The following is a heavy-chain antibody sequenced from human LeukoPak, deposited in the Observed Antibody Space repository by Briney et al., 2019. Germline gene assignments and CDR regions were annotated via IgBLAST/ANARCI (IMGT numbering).Heavy chain of an antibody. V-gene: IGHV3-23*01. CDR1: GFTFNTYA. D-gene: IGHD3-10*01. CDR3: ATYYFASGGLFRHFDY. J-gene: IGHJ4*02. CDR2: ISGNGGVST. Sequence: SGGSLRLSCAAPGFTFNTYAMSWVRQAPGEGLECVLVISGNGGVSTYYADSVKGRFTISRDDSKNTLYVQMNSLRAEDTAVYYCATYYFASGGLFRHFDYWGQGTLVTVSS.